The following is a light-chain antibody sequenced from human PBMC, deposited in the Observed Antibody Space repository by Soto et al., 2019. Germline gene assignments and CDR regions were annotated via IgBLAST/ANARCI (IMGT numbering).Light chain of an antibody. CDR3: QQYNRYWT. V-gene: IGKV1-5*01. Sequence: DIQMTQSPSTLSASVGDRVTITCRASQSISSWLAWYQQKPGKAPKLLIYDASSLESGVPSRFSGSGSESEFTLTISSLQPDDFATFSCQQYNRYWTFGQGTKVEIK. CDR1: QSISSW. J-gene: IGKJ1*01. CDR2: DAS.